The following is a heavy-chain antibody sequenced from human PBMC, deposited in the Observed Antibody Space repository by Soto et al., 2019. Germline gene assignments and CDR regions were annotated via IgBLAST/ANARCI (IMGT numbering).Heavy chain of an antibody. CDR1: GFTFSSYE. V-gene: IGHV3-48*03. Sequence: EVQLVESGGGLVQPGGSLRLSCAASGFTFSSYEMNWVRQAPGKGLEWVSYISSSGSTIYYADSVKGRFTISRDNAKNSLYLQMNSLRAEDRAVYYCARDYDILTGPSGYYYYGMDVWGQGTTVTVSS. CDR2: ISSSGSTI. J-gene: IGHJ6*02. D-gene: IGHD3-9*01. CDR3: ARDYDILTGPSGYYYYGMDV.